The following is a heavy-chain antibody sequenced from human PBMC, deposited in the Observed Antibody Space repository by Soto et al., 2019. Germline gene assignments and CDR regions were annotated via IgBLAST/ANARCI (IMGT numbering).Heavy chain of an antibody. CDR3: STSVYCSTTRCYYYYGLDV. D-gene: IGHD2-2*01. V-gene: IGHV1-69*01. CDR1: GGTFSRHS. CDR2: IIPIFGTE. Sequence: QVHLVQSGAEVKKPGSSVKVSCKVSGGTFSRHSINWVRQAPGQGPEWMGGIIPIFGTENYAQKFKGRVTITTDESTSTAYRELSSLTSEETTLYYCSTSVYCSTTRCYYYYGLDVWGQGTTVIVSS. J-gene: IGHJ6*02.